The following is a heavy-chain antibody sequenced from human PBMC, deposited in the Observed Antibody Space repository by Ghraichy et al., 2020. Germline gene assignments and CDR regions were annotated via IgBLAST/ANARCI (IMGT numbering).Heavy chain of an antibody. CDR3: AGELTRYYGMDV. J-gene: IGHJ6*02. V-gene: IGHV3-30*03. D-gene: IGHD1-26*01. CDR1: GFTFSSYG. Sequence: GGSLRLSCAASGFTFSSYGMHWVRQTPGKGLEWVAVISYDGSNKYYADSVKGRFTISRDNSKNTLYLQMNSLRAKDTAVYYCAGELTRYYGMDVWGQGTTVTVSS. CDR2: ISYDGSNK.